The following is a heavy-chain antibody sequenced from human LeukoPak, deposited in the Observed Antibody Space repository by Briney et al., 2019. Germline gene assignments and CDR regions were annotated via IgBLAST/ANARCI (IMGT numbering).Heavy chain of an antibody. CDR1: GYSISSSNW. Sequence: SDTLSLTCAVSGYSISSSNWWGWIRQPPGKGLEWIGYIYYSGSTNYNPPLKSRVTISVDTSKNQFSLKLSSVTAADTAVYYCARGPGGSSSSDFDYWGQGTLVTVSS. CDR2: IYYSGST. J-gene: IGHJ4*02. CDR3: ARGPGGSSSSDFDY. D-gene: IGHD6-6*01. V-gene: IGHV4-28*03.